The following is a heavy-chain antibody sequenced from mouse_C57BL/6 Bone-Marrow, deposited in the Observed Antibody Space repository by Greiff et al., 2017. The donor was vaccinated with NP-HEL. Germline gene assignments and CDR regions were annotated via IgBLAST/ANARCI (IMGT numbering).Heavy chain of an antibody. Sequence: QVQLKQPGAELVKPGASVKLSCKASGYTFTSYWMQWVKQRPGQGLEWIGEIDPSDSYTNYNQKFKGKATLTVDTSSSTAYMQLSSLTSEDSAVYYCARDSSSGFFAYWGQGTLVTVSA. CDR2: IDPSDSYT. CDR1: GYTFTSYW. V-gene: IGHV1-50*01. D-gene: IGHD3-2*02. CDR3: ARDSSSGFFAY. J-gene: IGHJ3*01.